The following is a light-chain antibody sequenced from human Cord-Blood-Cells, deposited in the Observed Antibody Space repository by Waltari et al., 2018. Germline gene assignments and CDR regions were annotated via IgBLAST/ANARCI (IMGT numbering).Light chain of an antibody. CDR3: QQSYSTPGIGT. J-gene: IGKJ1*01. CDR1: QSISSY. Sequence: DIQMTQSPSSLSASVGDRVTITCRASQSISSYLNWNQQKPGKAPKLLIYAASSLQSGVPSRFSGSGSGTDFTLTISSLQPEDFATYYCQQSYSTPGIGTFGQGTKVEIK. CDR2: AAS. V-gene: IGKV1-39*01.